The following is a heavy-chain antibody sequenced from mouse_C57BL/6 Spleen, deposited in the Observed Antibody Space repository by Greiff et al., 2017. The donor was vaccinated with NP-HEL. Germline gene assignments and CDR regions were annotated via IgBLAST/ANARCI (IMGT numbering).Heavy chain of an antibody. CDR1: GYTFTDYY. CDR2: INPNNGGT. Sequence: EVQLQQSGPELVKPGASVKISCKASGYTFTDYYMNWVKQSHGKSLEWIGDINPNNGGTSYNQKFKGKATLTVDKSSSTAYMELRSLTSEDSAVYYCARGGAGNLYYYAMDYWGQGTSVTVSS. J-gene: IGHJ4*01. CDR3: ARGGAGNLYYYAMDY. V-gene: IGHV1-26*01. D-gene: IGHD2-1*01.